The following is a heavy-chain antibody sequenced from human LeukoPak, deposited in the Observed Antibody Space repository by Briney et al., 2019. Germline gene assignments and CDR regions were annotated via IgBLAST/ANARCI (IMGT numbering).Heavy chain of an antibody. CDR1: GFTFDDYG. CDR2: INRNGGST. Sequence: GGSLRLSCAASGFTFDDYGMSWVRQAPGKGLEWVSGINRNGGSTGYADSVKGRFTISRDNAKNSLYLQMNSLRAEDTGLYYCARLNRYYDSSGSYEFDYWDQGTMVTVSS. V-gene: IGHV3-20*04. D-gene: IGHD3-22*01. CDR3: ARLNRYYDSSGSYEFDY. J-gene: IGHJ4*02.